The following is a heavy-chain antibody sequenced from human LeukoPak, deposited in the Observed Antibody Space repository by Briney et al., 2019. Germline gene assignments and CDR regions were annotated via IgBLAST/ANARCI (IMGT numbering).Heavy chain of an antibody. V-gene: IGHV3-23*01. D-gene: IGHD2-2*02. J-gene: IGHJ6*02. CDR3: ARVYCSSTSCYTNYYYYGMDV. Sequence: GGSLRLSCAASGFTFSSYAMSWVRQAPGKGLEWVSAISGSGGSTYYADSVKGRFTISRDNSKNTLCLQMNSLRAEDTAVYYCARVYCSSTSCYTNYYYYGMDVWGQGTTVTVSS. CDR1: GFTFSSYA. CDR2: ISGSGGST.